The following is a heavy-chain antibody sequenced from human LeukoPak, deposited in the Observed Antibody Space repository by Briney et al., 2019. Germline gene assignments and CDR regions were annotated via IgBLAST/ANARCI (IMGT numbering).Heavy chain of an antibody. Sequence: GGTLRLSCAVSGFTFSDYAMNWVRQAPGKGLEWVSSISGSSSHIYYADSMKGRFTVTRDNAKNSLYLQMNSLRAEDTAVYYCSRELPWSHPWREGTL. D-gene: IGHD1-26*01. J-gene: IGHJ5*02. CDR2: ISGSSSHI. V-gene: IGHV3-21*01. CDR3: SRELPWSHP. CDR1: GFTFSDYA.